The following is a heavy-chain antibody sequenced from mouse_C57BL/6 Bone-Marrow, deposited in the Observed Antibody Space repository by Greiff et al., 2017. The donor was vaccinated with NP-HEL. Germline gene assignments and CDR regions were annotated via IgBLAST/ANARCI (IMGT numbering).Heavy chain of an antibody. V-gene: IGHV1-75*01. Sequence: QVQLQQSGPELVKPGASVKISCKASGYTFTDYYINWVKQRPGQGLEWIGWIFPGSGSTYYNEKFKGKATLTVDKSSSTAYMLLSSLTSEDSAVYFCARGEVIRPVRDAMDYWGQGTSVTVSS. CDR1: GYTFTDYY. CDR3: ARGEVIRPVRDAMDY. D-gene: IGHD1-2*01. J-gene: IGHJ4*01. CDR2: IFPGSGST.